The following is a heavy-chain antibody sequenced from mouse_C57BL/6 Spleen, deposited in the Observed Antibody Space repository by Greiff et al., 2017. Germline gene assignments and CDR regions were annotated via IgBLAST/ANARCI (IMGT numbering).Heavy chain of an antibody. CDR1: GYTFTSYG. CDR3: ARKPGEYYGSSPHWYFDV. CDR2: IYPRSGNT. Sequence: QVQLQQSGAELARPGASVKLSCKASGYTFTSYGISWVKQRPGQGLEWIGEIYPRSGNTYYNEKFKGKATLTADKSSSTAYMELRSLTSEDSAVYFCARKPGEYYGSSPHWYFDVWGTGTTVTVSS. J-gene: IGHJ1*03. D-gene: IGHD1-1*01. V-gene: IGHV1-81*01.